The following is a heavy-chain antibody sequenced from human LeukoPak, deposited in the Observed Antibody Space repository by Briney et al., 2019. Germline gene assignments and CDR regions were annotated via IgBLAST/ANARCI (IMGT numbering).Heavy chain of an antibody. J-gene: IGHJ4*02. V-gene: IGHV3-73*01. CDR3: TRPRRDYSNYVGNFDY. CDR1: GFTFSGSA. Sequence: GGSLRLSCAASGFTFSGSAMHWVRQASGKGLEWVGRIRSKANSYATAYAASVKGRFTISRDDSKNTAYLQMNSLKTEDTAVYYCTRPRRDYSNYVGNFDYWGQGTLVTVSS. CDR2: IRSKANSYAT. D-gene: IGHD4-11*01.